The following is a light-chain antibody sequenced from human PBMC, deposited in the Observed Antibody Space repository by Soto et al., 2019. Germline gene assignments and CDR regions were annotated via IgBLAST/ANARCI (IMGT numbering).Light chain of an antibody. CDR3: QQYNSWPRT. Sequence: EIVMTQSPATLSVSAGERATLSCRASQSVGGNLAWYQKKPSQAPRLLIYDASTRATGIPARFSGSRSGTEFTLSINSLQSEDFAVYYCQQYNSWPRTFGQGTKVDIK. V-gene: IGKV3D-15*01. CDR1: QSVGGN. J-gene: IGKJ1*01. CDR2: DAS.